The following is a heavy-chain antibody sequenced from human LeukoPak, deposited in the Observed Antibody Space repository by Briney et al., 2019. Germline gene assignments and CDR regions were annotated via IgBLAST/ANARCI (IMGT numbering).Heavy chain of an antibody. CDR1: GFTFSSYA. CDR2: ISGSGGST. Sequence: GGSLRLSCAASGFTFSSYAMSWVRQAPGKGLEWVSAISGSGGSTYYADSVKGRFTISRDNSKNTLYLQMNSLRAEDTAVYYCAKDSFRVDIVATPPGHWGQGTLVTVSS. CDR3: AKDSFRVDIVATPPGH. J-gene: IGHJ4*02. V-gene: IGHV3-23*01. D-gene: IGHD5-12*01.